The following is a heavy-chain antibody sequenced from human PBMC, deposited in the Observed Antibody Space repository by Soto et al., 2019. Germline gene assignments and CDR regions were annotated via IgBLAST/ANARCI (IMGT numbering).Heavy chain of an antibody. CDR1: GGSVISGSYY. J-gene: IGHJ4*02. CDR3: ARLSKQWLVRY. CDR2: IYYSGST. D-gene: IGHD6-19*01. V-gene: IGHV4-61*01. Sequence: HVQLQESGRGLVKPSETLSLTCTVSGGSVISGSYYWSWIRQPPGKGLEWIGYIYYSGSTNYNPSLKRRVTISVDTSKNQFSLKLSSVTAADTAVYYCARLSKQWLVRYWGQGTLVTVSS.